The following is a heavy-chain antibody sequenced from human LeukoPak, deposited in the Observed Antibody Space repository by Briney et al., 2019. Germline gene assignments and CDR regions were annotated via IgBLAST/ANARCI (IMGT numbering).Heavy chain of an antibody. J-gene: IGHJ5*02. CDR3: ARTSQVGATTPPAT. V-gene: IGHV3-23*01. D-gene: IGHD1-26*01. CDR1: GFTFSSYA. CDR2: ISGSGGRT. Sequence: GGSLRLSCAASGFTFSSYAMSWVRQAPGKGLEWVSVISGSGGRTDYADSVKGRFTISRDNSKNTLYLQLNSLRAEDTAVYYCARTSQVGATTPPATWGQGTLVTVSS.